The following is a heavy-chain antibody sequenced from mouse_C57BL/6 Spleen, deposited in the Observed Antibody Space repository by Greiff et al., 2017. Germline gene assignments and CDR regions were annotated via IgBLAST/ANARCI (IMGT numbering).Heavy chain of an antibody. CDR2: ISDGGSYT. CDR1: GFTFSSYA. Sequence: EVKLVESGGGLVKPGGSLKLSCAASGFTFSSYAMSWVRQTPEKRLEWVATISDGGSYTYYPDNVKGRFTISRDNAKNNLYLQMSHLKSEDTAMYYCARDMTTVVATRYFDVWGTGTTVTVSS. V-gene: IGHV5-4*01. J-gene: IGHJ1*03. CDR3: ARDMTTVVATRYFDV. D-gene: IGHD1-1*01.